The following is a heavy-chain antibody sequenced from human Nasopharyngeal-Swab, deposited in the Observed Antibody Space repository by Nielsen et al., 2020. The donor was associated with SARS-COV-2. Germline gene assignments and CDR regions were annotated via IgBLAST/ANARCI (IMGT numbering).Heavy chain of an antibody. Sequence: SETLSLTCTVSGGSISSSSYYWGWIRQPPGKGLEWIGSIYYSGGTYYNPSLKSRVTISVDTSKNQFSLKLSSVTAADTAVYYCARHLRDGVVVAAPYYFDYWGQGTLVTVSS. CDR2: IYYSGGT. CDR1: GGSISSSSYY. CDR3: ARHLRDGVVVAAPYYFDY. D-gene: IGHD2-15*01. J-gene: IGHJ4*02. V-gene: IGHV4-39*01.